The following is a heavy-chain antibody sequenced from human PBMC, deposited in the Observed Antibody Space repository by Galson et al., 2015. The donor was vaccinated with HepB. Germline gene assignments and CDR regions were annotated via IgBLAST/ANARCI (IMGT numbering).Heavy chain of an antibody. CDR1: GGTFSSYA. Sequence: SVKVSCKASGGTFSSYAISWVRQAPGQGLEWMGGIIPIFGTANYAQKFQGRVTITADESTSTAYMELSSLRSEDTAVYYCARALGYCSSTSCYLGGYVGWGQGTLVTVSS. CDR2: IIPIFGTA. J-gene: IGHJ4*02. CDR3: ARALGYCSSTSCYLGGYVG. V-gene: IGHV1-69*13. D-gene: IGHD2-2*01.